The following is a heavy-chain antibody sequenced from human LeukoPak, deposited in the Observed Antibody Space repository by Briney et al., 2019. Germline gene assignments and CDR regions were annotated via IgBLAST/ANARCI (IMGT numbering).Heavy chain of an antibody. CDR2: IIPILGIA. J-gene: IGHJ4*02. Sequence: ASVKVSCKASGGTFSSYAISWVRQAPGQGLEWTGRIIPILGIANYAQKFQGRVTITADKSTSTAYMELSSLRSEDTAVYYCARVDTAMVIDYWGQGTLVTVS. CDR1: GGTFSSYA. V-gene: IGHV1-69*04. D-gene: IGHD5-18*01. CDR3: ARVDTAMVIDY.